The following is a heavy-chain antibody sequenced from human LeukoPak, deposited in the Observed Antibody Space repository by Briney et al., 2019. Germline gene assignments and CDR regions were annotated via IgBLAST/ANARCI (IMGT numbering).Heavy chain of an antibody. CDR2: ISWNSGTI. Sequence: GGSLTLSCAASGFTFDDYAMHWIRQAPGKGLEWVSGISWNSGTIDYADPVKGRFTISRDNAQNSLYLQMNSLRAEDTALYYCAKDSSSGHYLGSVGFDPWGQGTLVTVSS. V-gene: IGHV3-9*01. J-gene: IGHJ5*02. D-gene: IGHD3-22*01. CDR1: GFTFDDYA. CDR3: AKDSSSGHYLGSVGFDP.